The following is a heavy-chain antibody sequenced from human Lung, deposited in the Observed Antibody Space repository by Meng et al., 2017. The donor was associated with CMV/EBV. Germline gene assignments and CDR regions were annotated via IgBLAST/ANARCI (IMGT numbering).Heavy chain of an antibody. Sequence: GSLRLSCTASGFTFDNYAMSWVRQAPGKGLEWVSVISGIGGNSYYAESVKGRFTVSRDNSKNTLYLHMNGLRADDTAVYYCAKAVVPVYYYYGMDVWGRGTTVTVSS. CDR2: ISGIGGNS. CDR3: AKAVVPVYYYYGMDV. V-gene: IGHV3-23*01. CDR1: GFTFDNYA. D-gene: IGHD2-15*01. J-gene: IGHJ6*02.